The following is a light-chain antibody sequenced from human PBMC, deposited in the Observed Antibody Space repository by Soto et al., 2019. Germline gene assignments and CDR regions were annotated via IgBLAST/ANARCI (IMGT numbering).Light chain of an antibody. J-gene: IGLJ2*01. CDR2: GNT. CDR1: SSNIGAGYD. V-gene: IGLV1-40*01. Sequence: QSVLTQPPSVSGAPGQGVTISCTGSSSNIGAGYDVHWYQQLPGRAPKLLIYGNTNRPSGVPDRFSGSKSGTSASLAITGLKAEDEADYYCLSFDSSLSVVFGGGAKLTVL. CDR3: LSFDSSLSVV.